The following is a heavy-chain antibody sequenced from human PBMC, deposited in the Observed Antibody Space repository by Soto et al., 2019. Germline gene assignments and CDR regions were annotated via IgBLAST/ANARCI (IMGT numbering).Heavy chain of an antibody. CDR3: ARHDTMIVVVNWFDP. CDR2: IYYSGST. D-gene: IGHD3-22*01. CDR1: GGSISSSSYY. Sequence: QLQLQESGPGLVKPSETLSLTCTVSGGSISSSSYYWGWIRQPPGKGLEWIGSIYYSGSTYYNPSLKSRLTISVDTSKNQFSLKLSSVTAADTAVYYCARHDTMIVVVNWFDPWGQGTLVTVSS. J-gene: IGHJ5*02. V-gene: IGHV4-39*01.